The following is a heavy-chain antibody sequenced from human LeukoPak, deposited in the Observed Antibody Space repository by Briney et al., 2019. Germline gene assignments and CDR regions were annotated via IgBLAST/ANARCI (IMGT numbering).Heavy chain of an antibody. J-gene: IGHJ4*02. CDR2: INSDGSST. Sequence: GGSLRLSCAASGFTFSSYWMHWVRQAPGKGLVWVSRINSDGSSTSYADSVKGRFTISRDNAKNTLYLQMNSLRAEDTAAYYCARDPAYCGGDCLDYWGQGTLVTVSS. CDR1: GFTFSSYW. CDR3: ARDPAYCGGDCLDY. V-gene: IGHV3-74*01. D-gene: IGHD2-21*02.